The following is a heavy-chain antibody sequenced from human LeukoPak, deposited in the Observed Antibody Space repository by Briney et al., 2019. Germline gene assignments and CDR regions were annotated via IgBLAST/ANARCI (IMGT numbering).Heavy chain of an antibody. V-gene: IGHV4-34*01. CDR3: ASPHYYDSSGYYWDAFDI. J-gene: IGHJ3*02. CDR1: GGSFSGYY. D-gene: IGHD3-22*01. CDR2: INHSGST. Sequence: SETLSLTCAVYGGSFSGYYWSWIRQPPGKGLEWIGEINHSGSTNYNPSLKSRVTISVDTSKNQFSLKLSSVTAADTAVYYCASPHYYDSSGYYWDAFDIWGQGTMVTVSS.